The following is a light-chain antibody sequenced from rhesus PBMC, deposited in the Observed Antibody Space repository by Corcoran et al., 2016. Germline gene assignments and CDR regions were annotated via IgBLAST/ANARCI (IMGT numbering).Light chain of an antibody. Sequence: DIQMTQSPSSLSASVGDRVTITCRASQGINHYLRWYQQKPGKAPKPLIYDASSLEPGVPSRFSGSGSGTDYTLTISGLRPEDIATYYCPQYSNSPPTFGGGTKVEIQ. J-gene: IGKJ4*01. V-gene: IGKV1-66*01. CDR3: PQYSNSPPT. CDR1: QGINHY. CDR2: DAS.